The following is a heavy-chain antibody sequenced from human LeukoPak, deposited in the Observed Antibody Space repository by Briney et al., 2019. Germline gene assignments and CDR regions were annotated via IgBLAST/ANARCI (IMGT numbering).Heavy chain of an antibody. CDR1: GFTFSNYW. CDR2: IKQDGSEK. V-gene: IGHV3-7*05. Sequence: GGSLRLSCAASGFTFSNYWMGWVRQAPGKGLEWVAFIKQDGSEKYYLDSVKGRFTISRDNAKNSLYLQMNTLRAEDTAVYYCARAYSDYSDYFDYWGQGTLVTVSS. J-gene: IGHJ4*02. D-gene: IGHD5-12*01. CDR3: ARAYSDYSDYFDY.